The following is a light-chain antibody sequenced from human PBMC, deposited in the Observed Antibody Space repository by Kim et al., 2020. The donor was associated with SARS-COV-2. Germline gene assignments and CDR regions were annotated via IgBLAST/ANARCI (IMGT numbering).Light chain of an antibody. J-gene: IGLJ2*01. V-gene: IGLV3-1*01. CDR3: QAWDSSTVV. Sequence: SYELIQPPSVSVPPGQTASITCSGDKLGDKYACWYQQKPGQSPVLVIYQDSKRPSGIPERFSGSNSGNTATLTISGTQAMDEADYYCQAWDSSTVVFGGGTKLTVL. CDR2: QDS. CDR1: KLGDKY.